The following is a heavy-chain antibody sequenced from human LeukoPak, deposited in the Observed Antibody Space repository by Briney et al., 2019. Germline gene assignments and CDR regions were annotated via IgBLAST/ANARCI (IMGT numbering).Heavy chain of an antibody. CDR2: ITGSSGTT. D-gene: IGHD2-2*01. CDR1: GFTFSRYA. J-gene: IGHJ5*02. CDR3: ARGGFALNVPVVGLNWFDP. Sequence: GGSLRLSCAASGFTFSRYAMTWVRQAPGKGLEWVSTITGSSGTTYYADSVKGRFTISRDNAKNTLYLQMNSLRAEDTAVYYCARGGFALNVPVVGLNWFDPWGQGTLVTVSS. V-gene: IGHV3-23*01.